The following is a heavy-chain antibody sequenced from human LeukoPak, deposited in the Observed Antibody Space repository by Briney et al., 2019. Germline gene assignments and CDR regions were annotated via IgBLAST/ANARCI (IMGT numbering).Heavy chain of an antibody. D-gene: IGHD3-10*01. Sequence: EASVKVSCKASGGTFSSYAISWVRQAPGQGLEWMGRIIPILGIANYAQKFQGRVTITADKSTSTAYMELSSLRSEDTAVCYCAREFTMVRGVPPRYYYYGMDVWGQGTTVTVSS. CDR1: GGTFSSYA. J-gene: IGHJ6*02. CDR3: AREFTMVRGVPPRYYYYGMDV. CDR2: IIPILGIA. V-gene: IGHV1-69*04.